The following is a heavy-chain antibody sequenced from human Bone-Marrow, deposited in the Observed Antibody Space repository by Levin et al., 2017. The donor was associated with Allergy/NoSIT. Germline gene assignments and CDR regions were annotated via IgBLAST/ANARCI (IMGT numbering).Heavy chain of an antibody. CDR2: IIPIFGTA. CDR1: GGTFSSYA. J-gene: IGHJ5*02. Sequence: SVKVSCKASGGTFSSYAISWVRQAPGQGLEWMGGIIPIFGTANYAQKFQGRVTITADESTSTAYMELGSLRSEDTAVYYCARGRSRSSWYWDWFDPWGQGTLVTVSS. CDR3: ARGRSRSSWYWDWFDP. V-gene: IGHV1-69*13. D-gene: IGHD6-13*01.